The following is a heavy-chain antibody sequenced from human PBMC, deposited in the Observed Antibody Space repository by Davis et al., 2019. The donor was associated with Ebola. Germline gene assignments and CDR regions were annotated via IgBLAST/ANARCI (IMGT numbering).Heavy chain of an antibody. V-gene: IGHV3-23*01. CDR3: GPTGRLTYGLDV. Sequence: GESLKISCTGSGFTFNNYPLTWVRQTSGKGLEWISTIGVNDVETFYADPVKGRFTISRDSSQNTVYLQMNSLRPEDTAVYFCGPTGRLTYGLDVWGQGTTVTVSS. CDR1: GFTFNNYP. CDR2: IGVNDVET. J-gene: IGHJ6*02. D-gene: IGHD1-26*01.